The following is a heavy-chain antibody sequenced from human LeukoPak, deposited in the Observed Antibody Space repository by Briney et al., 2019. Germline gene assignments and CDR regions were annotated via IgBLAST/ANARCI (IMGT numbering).Heavy chain of an antibody. CDR1: GGSISISSDY. Sequence: SETLSLTCTVSGGSISISSDYGGWSRQPPGKGLEWIGSIYYSGGTYYNPSLKSRVTLSVDTSKNHFSLKLSSVTAADTAVYYCATTYTEGGNDAFDIWGQGTMVTVSS. CDR2: IYYSGGT. CDR3: ATTYTEGGNDAFDI. J-gene: IGHJ3*02. V-gene: IGHV4-39*02. D-gene: IGHD2-2*02.